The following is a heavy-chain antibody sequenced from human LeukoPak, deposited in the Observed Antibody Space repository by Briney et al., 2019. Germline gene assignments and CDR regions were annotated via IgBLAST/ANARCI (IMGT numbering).Heavy chain of an antibody. CDR2: IYYSGST. D-gene: IGHD3-16*01. Sequence: PSQTLSLTCTVSGGSISSGDYYWSWIRQPPGKGLEWIGYIYYSGSTYYNPSLKSRVTISVDTSKNQFSLKLSSVTAADTAVYYCASLGVAATQIDYWGQGTLVTVSS. J-gene: IGHJ4*02. CDR1: GGSISSGDYY. CDR3: ASLGVAATQIDY. V-gene: IGHV4-30-4*01.